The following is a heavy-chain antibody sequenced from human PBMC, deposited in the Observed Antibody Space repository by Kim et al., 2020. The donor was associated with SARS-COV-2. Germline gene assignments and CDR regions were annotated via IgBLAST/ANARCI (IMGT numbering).Heavy chain of an antibody. J-gene: IGHJ5*02. V-gene: IGHV4-34*01. Sequence: PSLKGRVPIAVDTSKNQFSLKLSSVTAADTAVYYCASILKWNYVYRWFDPWGQGTLVTVSS. D-gene: IGHD1-7*01. CDR3: ASILKWNYVYRWFDP.